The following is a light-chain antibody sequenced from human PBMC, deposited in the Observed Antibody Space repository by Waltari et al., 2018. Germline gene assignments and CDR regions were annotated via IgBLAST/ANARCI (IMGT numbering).Light chain of an antibody. V-gene: IGLV2-11*01. J-gene: IGLJ1*01. CDR1: SSCVCYSYY. CDR3: CAFAVGDTYV. Sequence: QSALSQPASVSASFGQSITISCTGTSSCVCYSYYVSCYQHHPGQAPQFIIYDVSTRPSGVPNRFSGSKYGKRASLTISGLQPDDEAVYYCCAFAVGDTYVFGSGTNVTV. CDR2: DVS.